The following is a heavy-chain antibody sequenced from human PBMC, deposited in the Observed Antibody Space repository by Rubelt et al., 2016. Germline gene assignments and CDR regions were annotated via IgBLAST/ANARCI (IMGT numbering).Heavy chain of an antibody. CDR3: SASAPTLFPLVSCENSPSDTSGVAVXCLAQDF. CDR2: LFSNGNT. J-gene: IGHJ2*01. CDR1: GGSVSSHF. D-gene: IGHD5-18*01. Sequence: QVQLQESGPGLVKPSETLSLTCTVSGGSVSSHFWGWIRQSPGKGLEWLGYLFSNGNTNYDPSFSSRVTISLDTSQNQISRRGRAVTAADTAVYYWSASAPTLFPLVSCENSPSDTSGVAVXCLAQDF. V-gene: IGHV4-59*08.